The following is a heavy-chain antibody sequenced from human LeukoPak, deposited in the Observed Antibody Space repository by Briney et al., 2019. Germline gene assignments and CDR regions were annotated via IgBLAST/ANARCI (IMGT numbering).Heavy chain of an antibody. CDR1: GFTFNSEW. CDR3: ARDLLGYSYDAYYFDF. J-gene: IGHJ4*02. V-gene: IGHV3-33*08. Sequence: GGSLRLSCGASGFTFNSEWMSWVRQAPGKGLEWVAVIWYDGSKKYHADSVKGRFTISRDNSKNTLYLQMNSLRAEDTAVYYCARDLLGYSYDAYYFDFWGQGTLVTVSS. CDR2: IWYDGSKK. D-gene: IGHD5-18*01.